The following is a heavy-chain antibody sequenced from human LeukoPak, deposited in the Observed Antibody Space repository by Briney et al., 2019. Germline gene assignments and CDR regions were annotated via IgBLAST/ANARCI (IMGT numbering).Heavy chain of an antibody. CDR2: ISGGGGST. CDR3: AKGGKWDVTPFDY. J-gene: IGHJ4*02. D-gene: IGHD1-26*01. Sequence: GGSLRLSCAASGFTFSSYWMSWVRQAPGKGLEWVSAISGGGGSTYYADSVKGRFTISRDNSKNTLYLQVNSLRAEDTAVYYCAKGGKWDVTPFDYWGQGTLVTVSS. CDR1: GFTFSSYW. V-gene: IGHV3-23*01.